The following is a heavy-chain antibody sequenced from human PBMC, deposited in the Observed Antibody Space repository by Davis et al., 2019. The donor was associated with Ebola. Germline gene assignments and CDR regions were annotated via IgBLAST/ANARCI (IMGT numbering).Heavy chain of an antibody. V-gene: IGHV1-8*02. J-gene: IGHJ4*02. CDR3: ARERNRLGSDF. CDR2: MNPNSGNT. Sequence: ASVKVSCKASGYTFTSYGINWVRQASGQGPDWMGCMNPNSGNTGYAQKFQGRVTMTRDTSRTTAYMELSSLTSEDTAVYFCARERNRLGSDFCGQGTLISVSS. CDR1: GYTFTSYG. D-gene: IGHD3-9*01.